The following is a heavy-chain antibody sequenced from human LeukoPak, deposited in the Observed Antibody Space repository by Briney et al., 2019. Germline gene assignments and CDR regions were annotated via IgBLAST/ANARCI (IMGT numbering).Heavy chain of an antibody. CDR1: GVSVSSGGYY. Sequence: KSSETLSLTCTVSGVSVSSGGYYWSWIRQHPGKGLEWIGYIYYSGSTYYNPSLKSRLTISVDTSKNQFSLKLSSVTAADTAVHYCASTSYNYYFDYWGQGTLVTVSS. D-gene: IGHD2-2*01. CDR3: ASTSYNYYFDY. J-gene: IGHJ4*02. V-gene: IGHV4-31*03. CDR2: IYYSGST.